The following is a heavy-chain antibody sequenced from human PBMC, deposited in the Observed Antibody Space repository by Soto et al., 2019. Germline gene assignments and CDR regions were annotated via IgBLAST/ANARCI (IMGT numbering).Heavy chain of an antibody. Sequence: EVQVLESGGGLVQPGGSLRLSCEGSGFTVSSHAMTWIRQAPGKGPEWVSTITDDGGTYYADSVKGRFAMSRDTSESTLYLQMNRLGGEGTAAYYCAPHVSCSGGSCQYDAFAIRGQGTMVTVPS. CDR1: GFTVSSHA. CDR3: APHVSCSGGSCQYDAFAI. V-gene: IGHV3-23*01. CDR2: ITDDGGT. J-gene: IGHJ3*02. D-gene: IGHD2-15*01.